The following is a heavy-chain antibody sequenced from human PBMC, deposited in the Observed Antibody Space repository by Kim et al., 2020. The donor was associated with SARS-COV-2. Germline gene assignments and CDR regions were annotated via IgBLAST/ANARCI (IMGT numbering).Heavy chain of an antibody. Sequence: PSETLSLTCNVSGGSISTSSSFWGWVRQPPGKGLEWIGSVYYSGSTYYNPSLKSRVTISVDTSKNLFSLKMSSVTAADTALYYCARVLFGAVVPVPMRFDRWGHGILVTVSS. J-gene: IGHJ5*02. CDR3: ARVLFGAVVPVPMRFDR. CDR1: GGSISTSSSF. CDR2: VYYSGST. V-gene: IGHV4-39*07. D-gene: IGHD2-2*01.